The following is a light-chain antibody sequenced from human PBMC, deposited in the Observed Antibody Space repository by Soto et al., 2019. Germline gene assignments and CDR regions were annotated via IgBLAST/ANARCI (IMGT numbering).Light chain of an antibody. Sequence: QSALTQPASVSGSPGQSITISCTGTSRDVGSYNLGSWYQQPPGKAPKLMIYEGSKRPSGVSTRFSGSKSGNTASLTISGLQAKDEADYYGCSYADRNVVFGGGTKLTLL. CDR2: EGS. CDR1: SRDVGSYNL. J-gene: IGLJ2*01. V-gene: IGLV2-23*01. CDR3: CSYADRNVV.